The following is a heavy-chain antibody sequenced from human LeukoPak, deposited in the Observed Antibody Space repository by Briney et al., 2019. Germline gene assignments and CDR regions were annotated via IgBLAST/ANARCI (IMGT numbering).Heavy chain of an antibody. CDR1: GFTFSSYG. CDR2: IRYDGSNK. Sequence: GGSLRLSCAASGFTFSSYGMHWVRQAPGKGLEWVAFIRYDGSNKYYADSVKGRFTISGDNSKNTLYLQMNSLRAEDTAVYYCARAGPELRYFDWFQPDGVFDYWGQGTLVTVSS. V-gene: IGHV3-30*02. CDR3: ARAGPELRYFDWFQPDGVFDY. J-gene: IGHJ4*02. D-gene: IGHD3-9*01.